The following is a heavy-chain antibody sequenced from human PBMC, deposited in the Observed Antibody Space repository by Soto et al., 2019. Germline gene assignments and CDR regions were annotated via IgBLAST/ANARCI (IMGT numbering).Heavy chain of an antibody. CDR1: GFTFGDYA. CDR2: IRSKAYGGTT. Sequence: GGSLRLSCTASGFTFGDYAMSWVRQAPGKGLEWVGFIRSKAYGGTTEYAASVKGRFTISRDDSKSIAYLQMNSLKTEDTAVYYCTRDSRRYSSSYYYYGMDVWGQGTTVTVSS. V-gene: IGHV3-49*04. D-gene: IGHD6-13*01. CDR3: TRDSRRYSSSYYYYGMDV. J-gene: IGHJ6*02.